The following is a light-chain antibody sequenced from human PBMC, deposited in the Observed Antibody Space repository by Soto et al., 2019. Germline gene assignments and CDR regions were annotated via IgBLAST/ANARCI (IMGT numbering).Light chain of an antibody. Sequence: DIVMTQSPDSLAVSLGERATINCKSSQSVLYSSNNKNYLAWYQQKPGQPPKLLIYWASTRESGVPDRFIGSGSVTDFTLTISSLQAEDVAVYYCQQSYSTPRTFGQGTKVEIK. CDR2: WAS. CDR3: QQSYSTPRT. V-gene: IGKV4-1*01. J-gene: IGKJ1*01. CDR1: QSVLYSSNNKNY.